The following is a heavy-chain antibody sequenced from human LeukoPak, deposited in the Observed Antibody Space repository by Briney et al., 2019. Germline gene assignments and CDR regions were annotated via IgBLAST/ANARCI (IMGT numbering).Heavy chain of an antibody. V-gene: IGHV3-21*01. D-gene: IGHD6-19*01. Sequence: GGSLRLSCATSGFTFTNYAMSWVRQAPGKGLEWVSSISSSSSYIYYADSVKGRFTISRDNAKNSLYLQMNSLRAEDTAVYYCARTRGYSSGVFDYWGQGTLVTVSS. CDR3: ARTRGYSSGVFDY. CDR2: ISSSSSYI. J-gene: IGHJ4*02. CDR1: GFTFTNYA.